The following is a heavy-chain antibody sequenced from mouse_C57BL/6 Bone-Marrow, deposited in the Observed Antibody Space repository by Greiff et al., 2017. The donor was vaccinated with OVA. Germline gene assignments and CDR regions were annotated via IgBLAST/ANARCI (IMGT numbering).Heavy chain of an antibody. J-gene: IGHJ4*01. CDR3: TTFRCLRRYAMDY. D-gene: IGHD1-2*01. Sequence: EVKLMESGAELVRPGASVKLSCTASGFNIKDDYMHWVKQRPEQGLEWIGWIDPENGDTEYASKFQGKATITADTSSNTAYLQLSSLTSEDTAVYYCTTFRCLRRYAMDYWGQGTSVTVSS. CDR2: IDPENGDT. CDR1: GFNIKDDY. V-gene: IGHV14-4*01.